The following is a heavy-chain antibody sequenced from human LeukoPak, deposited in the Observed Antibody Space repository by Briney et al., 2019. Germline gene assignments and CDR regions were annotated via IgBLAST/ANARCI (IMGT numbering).Heavy chain of an antibody. Sequence: PGGSLTLSCVASGLTFSNSAMIWLRHGPGEGLEGVSSISGGTNNTSYSDSVKGRFTISRDNSKNTVFLQMNDLTIEDTAIYYCAKRYSDGGFDPWGQGTLVTVSS. CDR2: ISGGTNNT. V-gene: IGHV3-23*01. D-gene: IGHD3-10*01. J-gene: IGHJ5*02. CDR3: AKRYSDGGFDP. CDR1: GLTFSNSA.